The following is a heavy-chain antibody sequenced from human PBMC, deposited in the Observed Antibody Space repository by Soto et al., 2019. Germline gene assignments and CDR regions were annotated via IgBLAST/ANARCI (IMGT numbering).Heavy chain of an antibody. CDR3: ARGGGTYCISTSRYTDY. D-gene: IGHD2-2*02. CDR2: INAGNGNT. J-gene: IGHJ4*02. V-gene: IGHV1-3*01. Sequence: ASVKVSCKASGYTFTSYAMHWVRQAPRQRLEWMGWINAGNGNTKYSQKFQGRVTITRDTSASTAYMELSSLRSDDTAVYYCARGGGTYCISTSRYTDYWGQGTLVTVSS. CDR1: GYTFTSYA.